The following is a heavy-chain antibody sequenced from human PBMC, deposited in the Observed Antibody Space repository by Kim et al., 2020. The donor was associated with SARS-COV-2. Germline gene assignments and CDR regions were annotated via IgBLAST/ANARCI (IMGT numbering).Heavy chain of an antibody. CDR2: T. J-gene: IGHJ4*02. CDR3: ARSPTVTTIDY. D-gene: IGHD4-17*01. Sequence: TKYNPSFQGQDTISADKSISTAYLQWSSLKASDSAMYYCARSPTVTTIDYWGQGTLVTVSS. V-gene: IGHV5-51*01.